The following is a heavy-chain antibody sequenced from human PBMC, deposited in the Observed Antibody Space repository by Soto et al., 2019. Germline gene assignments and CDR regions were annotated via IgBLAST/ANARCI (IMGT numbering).Heavy chain of an antibody. Sequence: GGSLRPSCAASGFPFSSYGMHWVRQAPGKGLDWVGVIWYDGSNKDYAESVKGRFTISRDNSKNMLYLQMNSLRADDTAVYYCASSINWGQGTLVTVSS. V-gene: IGHV3-33*03. CDR1: GFPFSSYG. J-gene: IGHJ4*02. CDR3: ASSIN. CDR2: IWYDGSNK.